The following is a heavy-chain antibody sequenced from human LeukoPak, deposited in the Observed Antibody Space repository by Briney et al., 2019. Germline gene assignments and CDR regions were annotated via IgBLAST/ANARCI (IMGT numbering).Heavy chain of an antibody. V-gene: IGHV4-59*01. D-gene: IGHD3-10*01. J-gene: IGHJ4*02. CDR1: GGFITNYY. CDR3: ARGKEVITMLRGLKPGYYFDY. CDR2: IHYSGST. Sequence: NPSETLSLTCTVSGGFITNYYWSWIRQPPGKGLEWIGYIHYSGSTKYKSSLKSRVTISVDTSKNQFSLKLNSVTAADTAVYYCARGKEVITMLRGLKPGYYFDYWGQGTLVTVSS.